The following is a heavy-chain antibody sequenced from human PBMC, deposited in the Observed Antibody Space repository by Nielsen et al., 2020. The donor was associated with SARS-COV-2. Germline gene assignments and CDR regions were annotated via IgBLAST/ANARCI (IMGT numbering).Heavy chain of an antibody. CDR3: ARGRNYYDSSGYYYSAFDI. D-gene: IGHD3-22*01. Sequence: ASVKVSCKASGYTFTSYGISWVRQAPGQGLEWMGWISAYNGNTNYAQKFQGRVTMTRDTSISTAYMELSRLRSDDTAVYYCARGRNYYDSSGYYYSAFDIWGQGTMVTVSS. CDR2: ISAYNGNT. CDR1: GYTFTSYG. V-gene: IGHV1-18*01. J-gene: IGHJ3*02.